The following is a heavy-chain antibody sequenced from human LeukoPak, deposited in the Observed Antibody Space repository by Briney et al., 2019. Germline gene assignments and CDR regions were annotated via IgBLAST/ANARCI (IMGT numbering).Heavy chain of an antibody. Sequence: PGGSLRLSCAASGFTFSSYAMSWVRQAPGKGLEWVSSISSTSTSIYHADSVKGRFTISRDNTKNSLYLQMNSLRAEDTAVYYCARGFRAFDFWAQGTVVTVSS. V-gene: IGHV3-21*01. CDR3: ARGFRAFDF. J-gene: IGHJ3*01. CDR1: GFTFSSYA. CDR2: ISSTSTSI.